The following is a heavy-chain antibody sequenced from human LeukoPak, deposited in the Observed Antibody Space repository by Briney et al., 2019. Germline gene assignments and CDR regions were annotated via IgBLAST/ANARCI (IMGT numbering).Heavy chain of an antibody. D-gene: IGHD3-3*01. Sequence: GGSLRLSCAASRFTFTDFWMTWVRQAPGKGLERVANINQDGSEKYYVDSVKGRFTISRDNTKNSLYLQMNSLRAEDTAVYYCARVGGTIFGVVDGFDIWGQGTMVTVSS. J-gene: IGHJ3*02. CDR1: RFTFTDFW. V-gene: IGHV3-7*01. CDR3: ARVGGTIFGVVDGFDI. CDR2: INQDGSEK.